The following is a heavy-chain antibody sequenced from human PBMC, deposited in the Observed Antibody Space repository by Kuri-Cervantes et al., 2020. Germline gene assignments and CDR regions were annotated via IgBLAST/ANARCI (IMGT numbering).Heavy chain of an antibody. J-gene: IGHJ5*02. CDR2: ISGSSSHI. D-gene: IGHD6-19*01. CDR3: ARDSSGWKSFDH. CDR1: GFTFSSYS. V-gene: IGHV3-21*01. Sequence: GESLKISCAASGFTFSSYSMNWVRQAPGKGLEWVSCISGSSSHIYYAESLKGRFTISRDNAKNSLYLQMNNLRDEDTAVYYCARDSSGWKSFDHWGHGALVTVSS.